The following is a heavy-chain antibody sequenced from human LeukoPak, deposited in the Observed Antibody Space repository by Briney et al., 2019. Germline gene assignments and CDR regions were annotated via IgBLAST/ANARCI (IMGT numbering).Heavy chain of an antibody. CDR2: INPSGGST. Sequence: ASVKVSCKASGYTFTSYYMHWVRQAPGQGLEWMGIINPSGGSTSYAQKFQGRVTMTRDTSTNTVYMELRSLRSEDTAMYYCARVSVAGYFDYWGQGTLVTVSS. V-gene: IGHV1-46*01. D-gene: IGHD6-19*01. J-gene: IGHJ4*02. CDR3: ARVSVAGYFDY. CDR1: GYTFTSYY.